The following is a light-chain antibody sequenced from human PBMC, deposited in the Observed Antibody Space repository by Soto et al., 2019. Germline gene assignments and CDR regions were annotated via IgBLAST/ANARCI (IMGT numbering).Light chain of an antibody. CDR3: QQRSDWPST. J-gene: IGKJ4*01. CDR1: QTVSSY. CDR2: DAS. Sequence: EIVLTQSPATLSLSPGDRATLSCRASQTVSSYLAWYQQKPGQAPRLLIYDASSRATGIPARFSGSGSGTDFTLTITSLEPEDFAVYYCQQRSDWPSTFGEGTKVEIK. V-gene: IGKV3-11*01.